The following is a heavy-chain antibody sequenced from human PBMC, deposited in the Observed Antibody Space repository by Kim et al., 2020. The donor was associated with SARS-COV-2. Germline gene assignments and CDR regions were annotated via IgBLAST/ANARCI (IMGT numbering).Heavy chain of an antibody. CDR3: VRAYDY. Sequence: DGSTTSYADSVNGRFTISRDNAKNSLYLQMTRLRAEDTVVYYCVRAYDYWGQGTLVTVSS. CDR2: DGSTT. J-gene: IGHJ4*02. V-gene: IGHV3-74*01.